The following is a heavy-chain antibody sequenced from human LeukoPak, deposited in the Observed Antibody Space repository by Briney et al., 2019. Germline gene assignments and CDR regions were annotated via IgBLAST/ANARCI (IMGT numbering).Heavy chain of an antibody. CDR3: ARDWYYYDSSAYYPDAFDI. CDR1: GGSISSYY. J-gene: IGHJ3*02. CDR2: IYYSGST. V-gene: IGHV4-59*01. D-gene: IGHD3-22*01. Sequence: SETLSLTCTVSGGSISSYYWSWIRQPPGKGLEWIGYIYYSGSTNYNPSLKSRVTISVDTSKTQFSLKPSSVTAAGTAVNYCARDWYYYDSSAYYPDAFDICGQGTMVTVSS.